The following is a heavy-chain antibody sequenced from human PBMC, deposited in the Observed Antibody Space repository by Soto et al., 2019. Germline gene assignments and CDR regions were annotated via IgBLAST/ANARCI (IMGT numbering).Heavy chain of an antibody. D-gene: IGHD4-17*01. CDR2: IYSGGAT. Sequence: EVQLMESGGGLIQPGGSLRLSCAASGFTVTNKYMTWVRQAPGKGLEWVSLIYSGGATSYADSVKGRFTISRDNSKDILYLQMNSLRAEDTAVYYCARVDYGDYDWYFDLWGRGTLVTVSS. CDR3: ARVDYGDYDWYFDL. J-gene: IGHJ2*01. V-gene: IGHV3-53*01. CDR1: GFTVTNKY.